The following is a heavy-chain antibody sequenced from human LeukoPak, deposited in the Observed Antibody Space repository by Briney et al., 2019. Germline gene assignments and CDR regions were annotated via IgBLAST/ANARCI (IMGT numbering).Heavy chain of an antibody. D-gene: IGHD2-21*02. V-gene: IGHV3-15*01. J-gene: IGHJ3*01. CDR3: TTDERYCGGDCYSDAYDL. CDR1: GFAFSNAW. CDR2: IKHKVDGGTT. Sequence: GGCLRLSCAASGFAFSNAWMSWVRQAPGKGLEWMGRIKHKVDGGTTDYAAPVKGRFTISRDDSKNTLYLQMNSLKTEDTAVYYCTTDERYCGGDCYSDAYDLWGQGTMVTVSS.